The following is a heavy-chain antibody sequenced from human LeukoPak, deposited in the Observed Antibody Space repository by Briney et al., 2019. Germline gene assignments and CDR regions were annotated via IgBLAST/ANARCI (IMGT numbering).Heavy chain of an antibody. CDR2: VKTDGST. CDR1: GFTFSSRW. D-gene: IGHD6-19*01. Sequence: GGSLRLSCAVSGFTSGFTFSSRWMHWVRQAPGKGLVWVSLVKTDGSTNYADSVKGRFTVSRDNAKNTLYLQMNNLRVEDTALYFCHPLGYTSNWGQGTLVTVSS. V-gene: IGHV3-74*01. J-gene: IGHJ4*02. CDR3: HPLGYTSN.